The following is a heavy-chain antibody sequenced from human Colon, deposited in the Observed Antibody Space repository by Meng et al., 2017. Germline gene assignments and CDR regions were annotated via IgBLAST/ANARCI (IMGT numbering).Heavy chain of an antibody. V-gene: IGHV4-61*08. J-gene: IGHJ4*02. Sequence: QGQLQESGPGMVRSSETLSLICSVSGGSVSSAGYQWSWIRQPPGKGLEWIGYASTNYNPSLKSRVTISVDTSKNQFSLRLTSVTAADTAVYYCARDHMGSLDYWGQGILVTVSS. D-gene: IGHD1-26*01. CDR2: AST. CDR3: ARDHMGSLDY. CDR1: GGSVSSAGYQ.